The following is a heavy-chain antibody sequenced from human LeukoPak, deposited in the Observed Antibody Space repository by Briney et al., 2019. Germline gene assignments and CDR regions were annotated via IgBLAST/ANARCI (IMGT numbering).Heavy chain of an antibody. Sequence: ASVKVSCKASGYTFTSYDINWVRQATGQGLEWIGWMNPNSGNTGYAQKFQGRVTMTRNTSISTAYMELSSLRSEDTAVYYCARVSDYYDSSGYLEDAFDIWGQGTMVTVSS. D-gene: IGHD3-22*01. J-gene: IGHJ3*02. CDR3: ARVSDYYDSSGYLEDAFDI. CDR1: GYTFTSYD. CDR2: MNPNSGNT. V-gene: IGHV1-8*01.